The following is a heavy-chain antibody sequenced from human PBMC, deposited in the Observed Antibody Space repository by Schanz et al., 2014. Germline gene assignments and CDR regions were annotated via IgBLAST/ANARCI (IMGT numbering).Heavy chain of an antibody. D-gene: IGHD3-10*01. V-gene: IGHV1-18*04. J-gene: IGHJ6*02. CDR1: GYTFTNFY. Sequence: QVQLVQSGTEVKKPGASVKVSCKASGYTFTNFYIHWVRQAPGQGLEWVGWISPYTGNTHYFDKMEGRVTMTTDTSTSTAYMELRSLRSDDTAMYYCARAKRFGDMDVWGQGTTVTVSS. CDR2: ISPYTGNT. CDR3: ARAKRFGDMDV.